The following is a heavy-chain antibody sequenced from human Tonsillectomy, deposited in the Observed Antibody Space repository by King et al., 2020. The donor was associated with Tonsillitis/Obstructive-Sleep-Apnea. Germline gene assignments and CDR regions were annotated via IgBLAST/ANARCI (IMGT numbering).Heavy chain of an antibody. CDR2: IFPGDSDS. V-gene: IGHV5-51*01. CDR1: GYNFPTSW. Sequence: EVQLVESGAEVKKPGESLKIACKASGYNFPTSWIGWVRQMPGKGLEWMGSIFPGDSDSRYSASFQGQVTMSADKSISTAYLPWSSLKASDTAMYYCARGYCISTSCYAPLDNGGHRTLVTVSS. CDR3: ARGYCISTSCYAPLDN. D-gene: IGHD2-2*01. J-gene: IGHJ4*03.